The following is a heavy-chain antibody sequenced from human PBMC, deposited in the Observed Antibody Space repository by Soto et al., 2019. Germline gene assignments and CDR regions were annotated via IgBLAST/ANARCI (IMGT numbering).Heavy chain of an antibody. Sequence: GGSLRLSCAASGFTFSSYAMSWVRQAPGKGLEWVSAISGSGGSTYYADSVKGRFTISRDNSKNTLYLQMNSLRAEDTAIYYCAKYLRTGCTNGVCYFDYWGQGTLVTVSS. CDR2: ISGSGGST. CDR1: GFTFSSYA. CDR3: AKYLRTGCTNGVCYFDY. J-gene: IGHJ4*02. V-gene: IGHV3-23*01. D-gene: IGHD2-8*01.